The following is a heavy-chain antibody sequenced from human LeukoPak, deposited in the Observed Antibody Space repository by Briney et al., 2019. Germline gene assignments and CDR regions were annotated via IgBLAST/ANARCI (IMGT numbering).Heavy chain of an antibody. D-gene: IGHD5-24*01. J-gene: IGHJ4*02. Sequence: PGGSLRLSCAASGFXVSNNYIIWVRQAPGKGLEWVSLLYTGGETNYADSVKGRFTMSRDTSKNTVSLHMNGLRAEDTAVYYCARGFAPAYNFGVFDYWGQGTLVTVSS. V-gene: IGHV3-53*01. CDR3: ARGFAPAYNFGVFDY. CDR1: GFXVSNNY. CDR2: LYTGGET.